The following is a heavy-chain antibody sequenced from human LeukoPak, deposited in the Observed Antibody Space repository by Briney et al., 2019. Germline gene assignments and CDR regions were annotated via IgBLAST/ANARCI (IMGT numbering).Heavy chain of an antibody. J-gene: IGHJ4*02. CDR1: GYTFTGYY. V-gene: IGHV1-8*03. CDR3: ARNGQLVGFDY. D-gene: IGHD6-6*01. CDR2: MNPNSGNT. Sequence: ASVKVSCKASGYTFTGYYMHWVRQAPGQGLEWMGWMNPNSGNTGYAQKFQGRVTITRNTSISTAYMELSSLRSEDTAVYYCARNGQLVGFDYWGQGTLVTVSS.